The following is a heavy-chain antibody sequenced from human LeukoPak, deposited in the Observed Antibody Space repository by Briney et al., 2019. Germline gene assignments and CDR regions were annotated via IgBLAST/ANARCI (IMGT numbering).Heavy chain of an antibody. V-gene: IGHV1-69*05. J-gene: IGHJ3*02. CDR2: IIPIFGTA. Sequence: ASVKVSCKASGGTSSSYAISWVRQAPGQGLEWMGRIIPIFGTANYAQKFQGRVTITTDESTSTAYMELSSLRSEDTAVYYCAREGYYDSSGYIWGQGTMVTVSS. CDR1: GGTSSSYA. D-gene: IGHD3-22*01. CDR3: AREGYYDSSGYI.